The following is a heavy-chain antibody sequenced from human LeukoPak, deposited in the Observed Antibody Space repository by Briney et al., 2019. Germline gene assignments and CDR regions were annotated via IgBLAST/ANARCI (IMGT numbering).Heavy chain of an antibody. V-gene: IGHV3-23*01. CDR3: AKDPASGYCSGGSCYDSPFDS. D-gene: IGHD2-15*01. J-gene: IGHJ4*02. CDR2: ITGSAGST. CDR1: GFTFSTYA. Sequence: GGSLRLSCAASGFTFSTYAMTWVRQAPGKGLERVSLITGSAGSTYYADSVKGRFTISRDNSKNTLFLQMNSLRAEDTAVYYCAKDPASGYCSGGSCYDSPFDSWGQGTLVTVSS.